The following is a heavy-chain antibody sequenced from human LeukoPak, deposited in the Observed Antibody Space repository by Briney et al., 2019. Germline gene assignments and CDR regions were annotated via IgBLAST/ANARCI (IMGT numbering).Heavy chain of an antibody. CDR1: GGSISSGSYY. J-gene: IGHJ4*02. Sequence: SETLSLTCTVSGGSISSGSYYWSWIRQAAGKGLEWIGRIYTGGSTNYNPSLKSRVTISVDTSKNQFSLKLSSVTAADTAVYYCARALSRAAVAAPDYWGQGTLVTVSS. CDR3: ARALSRAAVAAPDY. V-gene: IGHV4-61*02. CDR2: IYTGGST. D-gene: IGHD6-19*01.